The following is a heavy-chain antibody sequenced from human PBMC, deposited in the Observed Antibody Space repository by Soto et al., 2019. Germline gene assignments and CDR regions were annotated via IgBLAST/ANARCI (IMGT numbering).Heavy chain of an antibody. V-gene: IGHV1-18*01. J-gene: IGHJ4*02. CDR1: DYTFTSYA. Sequence: QVQLVQSGAAVKKPGAPVKVSCKASDYTFTSYAISWARQAPGPGLEGMGWISAYNGNTNYTQKLQGRVTMTTDTSTSTAYMELRSLSSDDTAVYYCASYYGHYVGDYDYWGQGSLVTVSS. D-gene: IGHD4-17*01. CDR2: ISAYNGNT. CDR3: ASYYGHYVGDYDY.